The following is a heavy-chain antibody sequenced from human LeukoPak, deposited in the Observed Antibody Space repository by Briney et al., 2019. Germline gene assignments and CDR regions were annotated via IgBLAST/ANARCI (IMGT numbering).Heavy chain of an antibody. Sequence: ASVKVSCKASGYTFTGYYMHWVRQAPGQGLEWMGWINPNSGGTNYAQKFQGRVTMTRDTSISTAYMELSRLGSDDTAVYYCARAPGRDGYNPFDYWGQGTLVTVSS. CDR3: ARAPGRDGYNPFDY. CDR1: GYTFTGYY. D-gene: IGHD5-24*01. CDR2: INPNSGGT. J-gene: IGHJ4*02. V-gene: IGHV1-2*02.